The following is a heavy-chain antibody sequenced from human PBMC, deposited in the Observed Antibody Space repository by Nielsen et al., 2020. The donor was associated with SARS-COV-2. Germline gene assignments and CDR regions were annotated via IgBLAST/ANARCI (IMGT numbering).Heavy chain of an antibody. J-gene: IGHJ3*01. CDR2: ISWNSGGI. Sequence: SLKISCAASGFTFDDYSMHWVRQVPGKGLEWVSGISWNSGGIGYAESVKGRFTISRDNAKNFLYLQMNSLRPEDTALYYCAKDKILVAAGSGAFDLWGQGTMVTVYS. CDR3: AKDKILVAAGSGAFDL. V-gene: IGHV3-9*01. D-gene: IGHD6-13*01. CDR1: GFTFDDYS.